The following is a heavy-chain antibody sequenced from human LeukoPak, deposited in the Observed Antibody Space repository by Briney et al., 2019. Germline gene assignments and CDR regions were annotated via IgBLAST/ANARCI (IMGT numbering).Heavy chain of an antibody. D-gene: IGHD5-18*01. CDR3: ARVRGYSYDSSDFDY. CDR2: IYYSGNT. V-gene: IGHV4-59*01. J-gene: IGHJ4*02. Sequence: PSETLSLTCAVSGDSISYYYWSWIRQPPGKGLEWIGKIYYSGNTNYNPSLKSRVTISVDTSKNQFSLKLSSVTAADTAVYYCARVRGYSYDSSDFDYWGQGTLVTVSS. CDR1: GDSISYYY.